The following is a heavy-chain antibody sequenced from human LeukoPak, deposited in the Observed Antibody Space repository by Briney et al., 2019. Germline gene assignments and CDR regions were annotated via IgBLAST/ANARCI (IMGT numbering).Heavy chain of an antibody. CDR3: ARSSGWLQSTIDY. J-gene: IGHJ4*02. CDR2: IIPILGIA. V-gene: IGHV1-69*04. D-gene: IGHD5-24*01. Sequence: GASVKVSRKASGGTFSSYAISWVRQAPGQGLEWMGRIIPILGIANYAQKFQGRVTITADKSTSTAYMELSSLRSEDTAVYYCARSSGWLQSTIDYWGQGTLVTVSS. CDR1: GGTFSSYA.